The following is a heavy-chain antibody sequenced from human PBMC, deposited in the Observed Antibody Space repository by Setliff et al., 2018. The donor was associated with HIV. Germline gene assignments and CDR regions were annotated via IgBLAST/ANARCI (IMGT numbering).Heavy chain of an antibody. CDR3: VRRKSELRLISDYMDV. J-gene: IGHJ6*03. Sequence: SETLSLTCTVSGGSINTRNNYWGWIRQPPGLGLEWIGSMYYSGTTYHRPTLKSRVSMSMDTSRNQFSLKLSSVTAADTAIYYCVRRKSELRLISDYMDVWGKGTTVTVSS. V-gene: IGHV4-39*01. D-gene: IGHD3-10*01. CDR1: GGSINTRNNY. CDR2: MYYSGTT.